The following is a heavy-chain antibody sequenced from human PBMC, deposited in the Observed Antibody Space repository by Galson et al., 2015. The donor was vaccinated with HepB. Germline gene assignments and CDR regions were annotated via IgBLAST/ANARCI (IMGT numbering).Heavy chain of an antibody. CDR1: GGSINTYY. V-gene: IGHV4-59*08. CDR3: ARRGRELNMDV. CDR2: IHYSGST. D-gene: IGHD3-10*01. J-gene: IGHJ6*04. Sequence: SEPLSLTCTVSGGSINTYYWSWIRQPPGKGLEWIGFIHYSGSTNYAPSLKGRVTMSVDTSKNQFSLKVNSVTAADAAVYFCARRGRELNMDVWGKGTMVTVAS.